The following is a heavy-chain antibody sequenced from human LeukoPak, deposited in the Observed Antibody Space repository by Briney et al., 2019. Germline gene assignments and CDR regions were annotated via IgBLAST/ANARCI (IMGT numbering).Heavy chain of an antibody. V-gene: IGHV3-23*01. D-gene: IGHD3-3*01. CDR3: AKDSGTLRFLEWSPGVRFDY. Sequence: GGSLRLSCAASGFTFSSYAMSWVRQAPGKGLEWASAISGSGGSTYYADSVKGRFTISRDNSKNTLYLQMNSLRAEDTAVYYCAKDSGTLRFLEWSPGVRFDYWGQGTLVTVSS. J-gene: IGHJ4*02. CDR2: ISGSGGST. CDR1: GFTFSSYA.